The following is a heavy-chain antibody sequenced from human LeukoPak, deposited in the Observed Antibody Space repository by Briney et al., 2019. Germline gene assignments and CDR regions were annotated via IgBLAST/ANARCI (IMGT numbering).Heavy chain of an antibody. J-gene: IGHJ4*02. D-gene: IGHD3-16*01. CDR1: GYTFTSYG. Sequence: GASVKVSCKASGYTFTSYGISWVRQAPGQGLEWMGSINPNSGGTNYAQKFQGRVTMTRDTSISTAYMELSRLRSDDTAVYYCASPIMITFGGVTAPFDYWGQGTLVTVSS. V-gene: IGHV1-2*02. CDR2: INPNSGGT. CDR3: ASPIMITFGGVTAPFDY.